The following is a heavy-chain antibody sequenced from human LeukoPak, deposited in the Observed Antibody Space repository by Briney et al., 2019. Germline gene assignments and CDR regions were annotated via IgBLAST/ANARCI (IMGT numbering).Heavy chain of an antibody. J-gene: IGHJ3*02. CDR2: INPNSGGT. CDR1: GYTFTGYY. Sequence: ASVKVSCKASGYTFTGYYMHWVRQAPGQGLEWMGWINPNSGGTNYAQKFQGRVTMTRDTSISTAYMELSRLRSDDTAIYYCAKAGVELATISPFDIWGQGTMVTVSS. V-gene: IGHV1-2*02. CDR3: AKAGVELATISPFDI. D-gene: IGHD5-24*01.